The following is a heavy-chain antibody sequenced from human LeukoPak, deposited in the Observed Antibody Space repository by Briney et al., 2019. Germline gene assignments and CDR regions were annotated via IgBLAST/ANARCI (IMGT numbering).Heavy chain of an antibody. CDR2: ITSSSGYI. D-gene: IGHD6-19*01. V-gene: IGHV3-21*01. CDR3: ARDAAGTKCPDF. CDR1: GFTFSSYT. Sequence: GGSLRLSCAASGFTFSSYTMNWVRQVPGKGLEWVSSITSSSGYIYYADSVKGRFTISRDNAKNALFLQMNSLRAEDTAIYYCARDAAGTKCPDFWGQGTLVTVSS. J-gene: IGHJ4*02.